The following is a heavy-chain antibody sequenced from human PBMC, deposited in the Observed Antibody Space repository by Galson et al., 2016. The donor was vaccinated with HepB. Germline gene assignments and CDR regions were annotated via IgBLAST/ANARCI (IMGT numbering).Heavy chain of an antibody. CDR3: ARGSKTAGVD. J-gene: IGHJ1*01. Sequence: VKVSCKASGYSFTSFAITWVRQAPGQGLEWMGWISGYNGNTNYAQNLQGRVTMTIETSTNTVYMELRSLTSDDTAVYFCARGSKTAGVDWGQGTLVTVSS. V-gene: IGHV1-18*01. D-gene: IGHD6-19*01. CDR1: GYSFTSFA. CDR2: ISGYNGNT.